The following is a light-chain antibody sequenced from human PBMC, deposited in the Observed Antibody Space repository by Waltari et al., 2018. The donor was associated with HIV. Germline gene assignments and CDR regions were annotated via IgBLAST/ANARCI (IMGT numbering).Light chain of an antibody. CDR1: QSLSRH. V-gene: IGKV3-15*01. CDR2: GAS. CDR3: QQYNNWPQTWPPGT. J-gene: IGKJ1*01. Sequence: EIVMTQSPATVSVSPGERANLSCRASQSLSRHLAWYQQKPGQAPRLLIYGASTRAIGVPARFSGSGSGTEFTLTISSLQSEDFGVYYCQQYNNWPQTWPPGTFGQGTKVEIK.